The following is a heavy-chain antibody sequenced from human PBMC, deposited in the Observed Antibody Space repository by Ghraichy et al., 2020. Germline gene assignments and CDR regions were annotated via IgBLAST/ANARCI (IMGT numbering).Heavy chain of an antibody. J-gene: IGHJ4*02. D-gene: IGHD3-16*01. V-gene: IGHV3-23*01. CDR3: ARKNGGGESDY. CDR1: GFTFSNSD. Sequence: GGSLRLSCEASGFTFSNSDMSWVRQAPGKGLAWVSSISGGGVYTYYADSVKGRFTISRDDSKNTLYLQMNSLRAEDTAVYYCARKNGGGESDYWGQGTLVTVSS. CDR2: ISGGGVYT.